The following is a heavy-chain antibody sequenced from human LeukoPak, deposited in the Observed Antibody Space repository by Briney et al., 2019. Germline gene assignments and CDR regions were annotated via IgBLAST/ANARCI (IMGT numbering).Heavy chain of an antibody. J-gene: IGHJ5*02. V-gene: IGHV1-2*02. D-gene: IGHD3-10*01. CDR2: INPNSGGT. Sequence: ASVKVSCKASGYTFTGYYMHWVRQAPGQGLEWMGWINPNSGGTNYAQKFQGRVTMTRDTSISTAYMELSRLRSDDTAVYYCARSYITMVRGVIIKGRYNWFDPWGQGTLVTVSS. CDR1: GYTFTGYY. CDR3: ARSYITMVRGVIIKGRYNWFDP.